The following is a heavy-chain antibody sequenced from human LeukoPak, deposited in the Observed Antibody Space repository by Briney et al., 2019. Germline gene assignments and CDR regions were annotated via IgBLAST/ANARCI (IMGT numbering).Heavy chain of an antibody. D-gene: IGHD6-19*01. V-gene: IGHV3-23*01. J-gene: IGHJ4*02. CDR2: ITSTSGSI. Sequence: GGSLRLSCVGSGFRFGNSAMSWVRQIPGKGLEWVSSITSTSGSIKYVDSVKGRFTISRDNSKNTLFLQMDSLRAEDTAIYYCASYSSGWFKRLDSWGQGTLVTVSS. CDR1: GFRFGNSA. CDR3: ASYSSGWFKRLDS.